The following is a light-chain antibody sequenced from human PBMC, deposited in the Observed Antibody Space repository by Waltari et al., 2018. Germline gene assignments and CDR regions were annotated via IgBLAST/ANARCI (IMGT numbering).Light chain of an antibody. V-gene: IGKV1-5*03. J-gene: IGKJ1*01. CDR1: QSISSW. CDR2: KAF. CDR3: QQYNSYSPWT. Sequence: DIQMTQSPSTLSASVGDRVTITCRASQSISSWLAWYQQKPGKAPKLLIYKAFSLQSGVPSRFSGSGSGTEFTLTISGLQPDDLATYYCQQYNSYSPWTFGQGTKVEIK.